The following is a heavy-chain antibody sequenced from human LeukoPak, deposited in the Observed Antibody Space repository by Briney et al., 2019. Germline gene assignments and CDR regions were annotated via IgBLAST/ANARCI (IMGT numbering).Heavy chain of an antibody. CDR3: AVKDGNTRAPLRY. V-gene: IGHV4-39*01. J-gene: IGHJ4*02. CDR2: IYYSGST. Sequence: SETLSLTCTVSGGSISSSSYYWGWVRQPPGKGLEWIGSIYYSGSTYYNPSLKSRVTISVDTSKNQFSLKLSSVTAADTAVYYCAVKDGNTRAPLRYWGQGTLVTVSS. CDR1: GGSISSSSYY. D-gene: IGHD4-23*01.